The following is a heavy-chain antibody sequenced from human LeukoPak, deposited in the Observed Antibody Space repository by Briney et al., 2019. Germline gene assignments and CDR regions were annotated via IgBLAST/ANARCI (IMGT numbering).Heavy chain of an antibody. CDR1: GGSISSSSYY. CDR2: IYYSGST. CDR3: ARHEWGVTGTSFDP. Sequence: PSETLSLTCTVSGGSISSSSYYWGWIRQPPGKGLEWIGSIYYSGSTYYNPSLKSRVTISVDTSKNQFSLKLRSVTAADTAVCYCARHEWGVTGTSFDPWGQGTLVTVSS. J-gene: IGHJ5*02. V-gene: IGHV4-39*01. D-gene: IGHD1-7*01.